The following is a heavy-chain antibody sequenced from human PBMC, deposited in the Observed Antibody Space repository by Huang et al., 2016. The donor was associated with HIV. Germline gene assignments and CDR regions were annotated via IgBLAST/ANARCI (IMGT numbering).Heavy chain of an antibody. CDR3: VKGDIVGTANFFDY. J-gene: IGHJ4*02. Sequence: EVQLVESGGNLIQTGGSLRLAFAASGFRFDNSAMFWVRQATGKGLEWVSSISWNSANIAYGDSVKGRFTISRDNARNSLYLQMNSLRPDDTALYYCVKGDIVGTANFFDYWGQGTQVSVSS. CDR2: ISWNSANI. CDR1: GFRFDNSA. V-gene: IGHV3-9*01. D-gene: IGHD1-26*01.